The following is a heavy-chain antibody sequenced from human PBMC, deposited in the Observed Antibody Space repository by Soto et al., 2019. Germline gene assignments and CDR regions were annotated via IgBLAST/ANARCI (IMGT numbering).Heavy chain of an antibody. Sequence: GASVNVSCKASGYTFTSYDINWVRQATGQGLEWMGWMNPNSGNTGYAQKFQGRVTMTRNTSISTAYMELSSLRSEDTAVYYCAREYYFGVVNRSYYYYMDVWGKGTTVTVSS. J-gene: IGHJ6*03. CDR1: GYTFTSYD. CDR2: MNPNSGNT. V-gene: IGHV1-8*01. D-gene: IGHD3-3*01. CDR3: AREYYFGVVNRSYYYYMDV.